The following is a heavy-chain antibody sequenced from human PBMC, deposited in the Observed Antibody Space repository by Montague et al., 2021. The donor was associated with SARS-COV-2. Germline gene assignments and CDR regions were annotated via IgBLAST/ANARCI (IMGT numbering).Heavy chain of an antibody. J-gene: IGHJ6*03. Sequence: SETLSLTCAVHGTSFSGYYWNWIRQPPGKGLEWIGDINHGGSTKYIPSLKSRLTISADTSNNQFSLKLTSVAAADTAVYYCARLRDGVVPSPILGVGPYYSYYYMDVWGRGTTVTVSS. CDR3: ARLRDGVVPSPILGVGPYYSYYYMDV. CDR1: GTSFSGYY. D-gene: IGHD3-10*01. CDR2: INHGGST. V-gene: IGHV4-34*01.